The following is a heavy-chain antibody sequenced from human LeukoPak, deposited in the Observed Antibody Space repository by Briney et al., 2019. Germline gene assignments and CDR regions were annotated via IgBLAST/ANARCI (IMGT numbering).Heavy chain of an antibody. J-gene: IGHJ3*02. CDR1: GFTFNNYY. CDR3: AREALVAAVDDAFDI. V-gene: IGHV3-7*01. Sequence: PGGSLRLSCAAYGFTFNNYYMSWVSQAPGKGLEWVANIKPDGSDKYYVDSVKGRFTISRDNAKNSLYLEMNSLRAEDTAVYYCAREALVAAVDDAFDIWGQGTMVTVSS. CDR2: IKPDGSDK. D-gene: IGHD6-13*01.